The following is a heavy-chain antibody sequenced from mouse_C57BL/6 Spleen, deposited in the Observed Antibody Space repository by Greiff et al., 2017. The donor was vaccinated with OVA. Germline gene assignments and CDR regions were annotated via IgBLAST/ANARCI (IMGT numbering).Heavy chain of an antibody. Sequence: QVQLQQPGAELVKPGASVKLSCKASGYTFTSYWMHWVKQRPGQGLEWIGMIHPNSGSTNYNEKFKSKATLTADKSSSTAYMQLSSLTSEDSAVYYCACYYGSRYFDYWGQGTTLTVSS. CDR2: IHPNSGST. J-gene: IGHJ2*01. CDR3: ACYYGSRYFDY. D-gene: IGHD1-1*01. CDR1: GYTFTSYW. V-gene: IGHV1-64*01.